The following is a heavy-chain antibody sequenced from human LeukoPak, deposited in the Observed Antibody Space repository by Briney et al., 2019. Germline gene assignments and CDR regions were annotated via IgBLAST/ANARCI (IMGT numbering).Heavy chain of an antibody. V-gene: IGHV4-34*01. D-gene: IGHD4-17*01. CDR1: GGSFSGYY. CDR2: INHSGST. J-gene: IGHJ1*01. CDR3: ASVGGYGDYPLQH. Sequence: SETLSLTCAVYGGSFSGYYWSWIRQPPGKGLEWIGEINHSGSTNYNPSLKSRVTISVDTSKNQFSLKLSSVTAADTAVYYCASVGGYGDYPLQHWGQGTLVTVSS.